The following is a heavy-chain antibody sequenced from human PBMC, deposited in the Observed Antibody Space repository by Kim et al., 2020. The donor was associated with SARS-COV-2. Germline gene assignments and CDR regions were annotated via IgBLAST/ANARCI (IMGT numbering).Heavy chain of an antibody. CDR2: INWNGGST. V-gene: IGHV3-20*04. D-gene: IGHD6-6*01. CDR1: GFTFDDYG. J-gene: IGHJ3*02. CDR3: ARPRGSSSSRFDDAFDI. Sequence: GGSLRLSCAASGFTFDDYGMSWVRQAPGKGLEWVSGINWNGGSTGYADSVKGRFTISRDNAKNSLYLQMNSLRAEDTALYYCARPRGSSSSRFDDAFDIWGQGTMVTVSS.